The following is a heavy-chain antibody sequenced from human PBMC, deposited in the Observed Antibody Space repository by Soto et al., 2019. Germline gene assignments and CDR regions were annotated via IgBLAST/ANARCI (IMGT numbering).Heavy chain of an antibody. D-gene: IGHD3-3*01. J-gene: IGHJ4*02. CDR2: MHHSGSI. V-gene: IGHV4-4*02. CDR3: ARVNDFWRGRTFGY. Sequence: SETLSLTCSVSGDSISNNKWWSWGRQPPGKGLEWIGEMHHSGSIHYNASLKSRVTLSVDKSRNQFSLQLTSVTAADTAVYFCARVNDFWRGRTFGYWGQGTLVTVSS. CDR1: GDSISNNKW.